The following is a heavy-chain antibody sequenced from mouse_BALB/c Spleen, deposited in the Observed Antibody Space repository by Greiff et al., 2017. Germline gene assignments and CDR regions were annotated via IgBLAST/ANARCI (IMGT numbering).Heavy chain of an antibody. CDR3: ARDGPWFAY. CDR2: ISSGGST. CDR1: GFTFSSYA. D-gene: IGHD1-1*02. Sequence: DVKLVESGGGLVKPGGSLKLSCAASGFTFSSYAMSWVRQTPEKRLEWVASISSGGSTYYPDSVKGRFTISRDNARNILYLQMSSLRSEDTAMYYCARDGPWFAYWGQGTLVTVSA. V-gene: IGHV5-6-5*01. J-gene: IGHJ3*01.